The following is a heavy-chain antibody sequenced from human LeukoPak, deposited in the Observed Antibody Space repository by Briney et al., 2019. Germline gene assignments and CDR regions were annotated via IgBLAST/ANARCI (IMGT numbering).Heavy chain of an antibody. D-gene: IGHD3-22*01. CDR1: GFTFSGYS. CDR3: ARDLYYDSSGYYGDAFDI. J-gene: IGHJ3*02. V-gene: IGHV3-21*01. CDR2: IRSNSSYI. Sequence: GGSLRLSCAASGFTFSGYSMNWVRQAPGKGLEWVSCIRSNSSYIYYADSVKGRFTISRDNAKNSLYLQMNSLRVEDTAVYYCARDLYYDSSGYYGDAFDIWAKGQWSPSPQ.